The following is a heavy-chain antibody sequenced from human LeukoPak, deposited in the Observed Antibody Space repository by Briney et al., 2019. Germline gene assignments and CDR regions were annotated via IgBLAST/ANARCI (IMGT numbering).Heavy chain of an antibody. V-gene: IGHV3-53*01. CDR2: IYADGST. J-gene: IGHJ4*02. CDR1: GFTINSNY. Sequence: PGGSLRLSCAASGFTINSNYMSWVRQTPGKGLEWVSSIYADGSTSYVDSVKGRFTISRDTSKNTVSLQMNSPRDEDTAVYYCARGPCSSTTCYAGRNYLAYWGQGTLVTVSS. CDR3: ARGPCSSTTCYAGRNYLAY. D-gene: IGHD2-2*01.